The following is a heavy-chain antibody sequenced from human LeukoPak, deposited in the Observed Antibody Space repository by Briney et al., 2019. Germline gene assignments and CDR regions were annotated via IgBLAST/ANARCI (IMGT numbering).Heavy chain of an antibody. V-gene: IGHV3-74*01. D-gene: IGHD3-22*01. Sequence: PGGSLRLSCAASGFTFSSYWMHWVRQAPGKGLEWVSRMNSDGSSTSYADSVKGRFTLSRDNAKTTLYLQMNSLRAEDTAVYYCARVRSSSGYYFVLGDAFDIWGQGTMVTVSS. J-gene: IGHJ3*02. CDR3: ARVRSSSGYYFVLGDAFDI. CDR2: MNSDGSST. CDR1: GFTFSSYW.